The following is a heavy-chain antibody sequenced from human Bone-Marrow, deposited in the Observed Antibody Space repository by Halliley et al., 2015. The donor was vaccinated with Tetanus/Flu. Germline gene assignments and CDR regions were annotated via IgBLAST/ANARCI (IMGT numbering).Heavy chain of an antibody. Sequence: GSMYYRGSTSYNPSLKSRVTISVDTSKTQFSLKLSSVIAADSSVYFFARHWPPWIGYYSTYHWGQGTLVTVSS. V-gene: IGHV4-39*01. D-gene: IGHD3-3*01. CDR2: MYYRGST. J-gene: IGHJ5*02. CDR3: ARHWPPWIGYYSTYH.